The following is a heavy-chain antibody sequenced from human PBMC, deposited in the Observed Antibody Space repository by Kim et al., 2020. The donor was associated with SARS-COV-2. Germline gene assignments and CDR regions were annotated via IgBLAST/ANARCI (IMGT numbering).Heavy chain of an antibody. D-gene: IGHD1-26*01. CDR2: INSDGGTT. CDR1: GFTFSSYW. Sequence: GGSLRLSCAASGFTFSSYWMHWVRQAPGKGLVRVSRINSDGGTTSYADSVKGRFTISRDNAKSTLYLQMNSLRAEDTAVYYCVSRRYTGTYYYFDYWGQGTRVAVSS. J-gene: IGHJ4*02. V-gene: IGHV3-74*01. CDR3: VSRRYTGTYYYFDY.